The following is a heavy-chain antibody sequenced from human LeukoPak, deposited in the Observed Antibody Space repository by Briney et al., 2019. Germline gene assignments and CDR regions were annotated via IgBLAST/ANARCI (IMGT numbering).Heavy chain of an antibody. V-gene: IGHV3-23*01. CDR3: AKEGRDYYDSSGHPPY. Sequence: PGGSLRLSCAASGFTFSSYAMSWVRQAPGKGLEWVSAISGSGGSTYYADSVKGRFTIPRDNSKNTLYLQMNSLRAEDTAVYYCAKEGRDYYDSSGHPPYWGQGTLVTVSS. CDR1: GFTFSSYA. D-gene: IGHD3-22*01. CDR2: ISGSGGST. J-gene: IGHJ4*02.